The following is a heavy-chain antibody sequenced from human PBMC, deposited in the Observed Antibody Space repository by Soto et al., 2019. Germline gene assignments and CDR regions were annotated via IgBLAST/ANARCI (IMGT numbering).Heavy chain of an antibody. CDR2: ISGSGGST. J-gene: IGHJ4*02. CDR3: AKDKRIAVAGTLDY. CDR1: GFTFSSYA. V-gene: IGHV3-23*01. Sequence: PGGSLRLSCAASGFTFSSYAMSWVRQAPGKGLEWVSAISGSGGSTYYADSVKGRFTISRDNSKNTLYLQMNSLRAEDTAVYYCAKDKRIAVAGTLDYWGQGTLVTVSS. D-gene: IGHD6-19*01.